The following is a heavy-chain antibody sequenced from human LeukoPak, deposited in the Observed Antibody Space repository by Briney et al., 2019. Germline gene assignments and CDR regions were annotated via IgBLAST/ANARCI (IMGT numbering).Heavy chain of an antibody. Sequence: SETLSLTCTVSGGSVGSAGYYWSWIRQPPGGGLEWIGYIYYIRNTNYNPSLKSRVTMSLDPSKNQFSLKLNSVTAADTAVYYCARTQSQSGSYRYYFGYWGQGTQVTVSS. V-gene: IGHV4-61*08. D-gene: IGHD1-26*01. CDR3: ARTQSQSGSYRYYFGY. J-gene: IGHJ4*02. CDR1: GGSVGSAGYY. CDR2: IYYIRNT.